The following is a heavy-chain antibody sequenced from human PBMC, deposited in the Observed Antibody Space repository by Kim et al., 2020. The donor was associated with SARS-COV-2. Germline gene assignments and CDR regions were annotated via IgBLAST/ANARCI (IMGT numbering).Heavy chain of an antibody. D-gene: IGHD5-12*01. CDR1: GFTFKNYD. CDR2: IDTNGHT. J-gene: IGHJ5*01. Sequence: GGSLRLSCAASGFTFKNYDMHWVRQATGKGLEWVSAIDTNGHTNYIASVKGRFTISRDDAKESLYLQLTGLTPGDTAVYYCALGHLSNSGYFGWLDSWGQGTLVLVSS. CDR3: ALGHLSNSGYFGWLDS. V-gene: IGHV3-13*01.